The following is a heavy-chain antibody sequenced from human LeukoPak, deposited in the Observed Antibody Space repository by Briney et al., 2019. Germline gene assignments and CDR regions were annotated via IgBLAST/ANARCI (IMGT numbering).Heavy chain of an antibody. Sequence: VASVKVSCKASGGTFSSYAISWVRQAPGQGLEWMGWISGYNGNTNYAQKLQGRVTMTTDTSTSTAYMELRSLRSDDTAVYYCARDKGNYVAYFDYWGQGALVTVSS. CDR1: GGTFSSYA. CDR2: ISGYNGNT. J-gene: IGHJ4*02. V-gene: IGHV1-18*01. D-gene: IGHD1-7*01. CDR3: ARDKGNYVAYFDY.